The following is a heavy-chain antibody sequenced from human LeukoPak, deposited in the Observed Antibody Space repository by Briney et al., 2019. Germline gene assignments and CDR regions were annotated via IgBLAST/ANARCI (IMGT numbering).Heavy chain of an antibody. V-gene: IGHV3-64D*08. CDR2: SGNNGDNT. J-gene: IGHJ4*02. CDR3: VKATGYYDSSGYLDS. CDR1: GTTFTTHA. D-gene: IGHD3-22*01. Sequence: GGTLRLSCSASGTTFTTHAMHCVRQAPAKKLDYVSASGNNGDNTYYADSVKGRFIISRDNSRNTLYLLMTSLRAEDTALYYCVKATGYYDSSGYLDSWGQGTLVTVSS.